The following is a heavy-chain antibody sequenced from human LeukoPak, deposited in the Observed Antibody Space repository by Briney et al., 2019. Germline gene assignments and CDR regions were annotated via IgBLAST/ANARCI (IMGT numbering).Heavy chain of an antibody. CDR3: ARAGQWLTFDY. J-gene: IGHJ4*02. CDR1: GGSISSYY. CDR2: IYYSGST. D-gene: IGHD6-19*01. Sequence: SETLSLTCAVYGGSISSYYWSWIRQPPGKGLEWIGYIYYSGSTNYNPSLKSRVTISVDTSKNQFSLKLSSVTAADTAVYYCARAGQWLTFDYWGQGTLVTVSS. V-gene: IGHV4-59*01.